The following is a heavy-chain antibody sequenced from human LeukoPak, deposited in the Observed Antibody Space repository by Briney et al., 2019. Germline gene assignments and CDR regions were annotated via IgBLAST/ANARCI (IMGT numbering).Heavy chain of an antibody. D-gene: IGHD2-15*01. CDR2: IDPSDSYT. V-gene: IGHV5-10-1*01. J-gene: IGHJ4*02. CDR3: ASGVVCSGGSCPSFDY. Sequence: GESLKISCKGSGYSFISYWISWVRQMPGKGLEWMGRIDPSDSYTNYSPSFQGHVTISADKSISTAYLQWSSLKASDTAMYYCASGVVCSGGSCPSFDYWGQGTLVTVSS. CDR1: GYSFISYW.